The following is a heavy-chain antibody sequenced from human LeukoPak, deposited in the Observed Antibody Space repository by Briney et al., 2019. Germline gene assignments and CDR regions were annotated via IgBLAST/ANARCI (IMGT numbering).Heavy chain of an antibody. CDR3: ARDPDYYDSYYFDY. D-gene: IGHD3-22*01. CDR2: INHSGST. Sequence: DPSETLSLTCAVYGGSFSGYYWSWIRQPPGKGLEWIGEINHSGSTNYNPSLKSRVTISVDTSKNQFSLKLSSVTAADTAVYYCARDPDYYDSYYFDYWGQGTLVTVSS. CDR1: GGSFSGYY. V-gene: IGHV4-34*01. J-gene: IGHJ4*02.